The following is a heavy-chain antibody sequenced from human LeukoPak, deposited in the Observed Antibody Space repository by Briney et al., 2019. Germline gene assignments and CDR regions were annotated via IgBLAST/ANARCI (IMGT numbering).Heavy chain of an antibody. J-gene: IGHJ6*02. CDR2: IYYSGTT. V-gene: IGHV4-59*01. CDR1: GGSISYYY. D-gene: IGHD4-17*01. Sequence: PSETLSRNCTVSGGSISYYYWSWLRQSPGNGREGIGYIYYSGTTNYKPPLKSRVTISVDTSTSQFSLQLRSVTAADTAVYYCAREDPQTTVPEGMDVWGQGTTVTVSS. CDR3: AREDPQTTVPEGMDV.